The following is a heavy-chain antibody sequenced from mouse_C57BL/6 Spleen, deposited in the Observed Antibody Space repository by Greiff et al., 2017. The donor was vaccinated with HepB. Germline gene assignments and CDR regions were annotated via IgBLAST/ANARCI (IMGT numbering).Heavy chain of an antibody. D-gene: IGHD1-1*01. J-gene: IGHJ2*01. Sequence: VQLQQPGAELVKPGASVKLSCKASGYTFTSYWMHWVKQRPGQGLEWIGMIHPNSGSTNYNEKFKSKATLTVDKSSSTAYMQLSSLTSEDSAVYYCARKAVVARTNWDYFDYWGQGTTLTVSS. CDR1: GYTFTSYW. V-gene: IGHV1-64*01. CDR2: IHPNSGST. CDR3: ARKAVVARTNWDYFDY.